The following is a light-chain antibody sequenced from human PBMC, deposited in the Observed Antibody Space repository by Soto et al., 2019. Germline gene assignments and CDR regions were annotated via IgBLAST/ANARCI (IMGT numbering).Light chain of an antibody. CDR1: QSVSNNY. Sequence: EILLTQSPGTLSLSPGERATLSCRASQSVSNNYLAWYQQQPGPAPRLLIYAASKRATGPPDSLSGSSSATDFPLTISRQAPEDFAVYYCQQYGSPGTFGQGTKVDIK. J-gene: IGKJ1*01. CDR2: AAS. V-gene: IGKV3-20*01. CDR3: QQYGSPGT.